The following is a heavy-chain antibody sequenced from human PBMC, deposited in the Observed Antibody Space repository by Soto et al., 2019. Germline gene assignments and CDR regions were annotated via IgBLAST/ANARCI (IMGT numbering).Heavy chain of an antibody. Sequence: GASVKVSCKSSGYTFTSYDINWVRQATGQGLEWMGWMNPNSGNTGYAQKFQGRVTMTRNTSISTAYMELSSLRSEDTAVYYCARVGEHYYGSGSPTPTEYYYYSMDVWGKGTTVTVSS. D-gene: IGHD3-10*01. J-gene: IGHJ6*03. CDR3: ARVGEHYYGSGSPTPTEYYYYSMDV. CDR1: GYTFTSYD. CDR2: MNPNSGNT. V-gene: IGHV1-8*01.